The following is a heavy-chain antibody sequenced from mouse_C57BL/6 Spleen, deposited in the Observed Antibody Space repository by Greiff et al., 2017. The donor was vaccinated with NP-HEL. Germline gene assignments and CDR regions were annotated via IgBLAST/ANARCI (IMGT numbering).Heavy chain of an antibody. Sequence: QVQLQQPGAELVMPGASVKLSCKASGYTFTSYWMHWVKQRPGQGLEWIGEIDPSDSYTNSNQKFKGKSTFTVDKSSSTAYMQLSSLTSEDSAVYYCARSYYCGSSKRLDYWGKGTTLTVSS. CDR3: ARSYYCGSSKRLDY. CDR1: GYTFTSYW. V-gene: IGHV1-69*01. CDR2: IDPSDSYT. J-gene: IGHJ2*01. D-gene: IGHD1-1*01.